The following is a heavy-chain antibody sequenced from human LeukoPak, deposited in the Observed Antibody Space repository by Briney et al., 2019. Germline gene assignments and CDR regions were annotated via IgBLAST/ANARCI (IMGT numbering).Heavy chain of an antibody. CDR3: ARANPRGGWPNDY. CDR1: GFTFSSYS. V-gene: IGHV3-48*01. J-gene: IGHJ4*02. Sequence: GGSLRLSCAASGFTFSSYSMNWVRQAPGKGLEWVSYISNSSSTIYYADSVKGRFTISRDNAENSLYLQMNSLRAEDTAVYYCARANPRGGWPNDYWGQGTLVTVSS. D-gene: IGHD6-19*01. CDR2: ISNSSSTI.